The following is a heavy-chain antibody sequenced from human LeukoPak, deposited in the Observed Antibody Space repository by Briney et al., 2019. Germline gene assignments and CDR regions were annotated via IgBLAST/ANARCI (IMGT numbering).Heavy chain of an antibody. J-gene: IGHJ4*02. CDR1: GGSITNYY. CDR3: ARQRYSGCYYFDY. D-gene: IGHD1-26*01. V-gene: IGHV4-59*08. CDR2: IYYSGST. Sequence: SETLSLTCTVSGGSITNYYWSWIRQPLGKGLEWIGYIYYSGSTNYNPSLKSRVTISVDTSKNQFSLSLSSVTAADTAVYYCARQRYSGCYYFDYWGQGTLVTVSS.